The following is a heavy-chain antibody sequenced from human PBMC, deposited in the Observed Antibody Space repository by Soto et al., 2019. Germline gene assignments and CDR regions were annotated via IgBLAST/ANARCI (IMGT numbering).Heavy chain of an antibody. J-gene: IGHJ4*02. D-gene: IGHD3-3*01. CDR3: AKDLYNPPYYEFWSGYPPCALAY. V-gene: IGHV3-30*18. CDR2: ISYDGSNK. Sequence: DKGLEWVAVISYDGSNKYYADSVKGRFTISRDNSKNTLYLQMNSLRAEDTAVYYCAKDLYNPPYYEFWSGYPPCALAYSGQPTLVSVPS.